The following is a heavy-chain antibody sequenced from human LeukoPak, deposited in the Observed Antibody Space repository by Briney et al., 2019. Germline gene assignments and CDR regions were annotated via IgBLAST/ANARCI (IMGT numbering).Heavy chain of an antibody. CDR2: IYPGDSDT. CDR1: GYSFTSYW. D-gene: IGHD2-2*01. CDR3: ARRGVAPAAMAWWFDP. J-gene: IGHJ5*02. Sequence: GGALQISGKGSGYSFTSYWIGGVRQMPGKGLEGMGIIYPGDSDTRYSASLQGQVTISADKSISTAYLQWSSLKASDTAMYYCARRGVAPAAMAWWFDPWGQGTLVTVSS. V-gene: IGHV5-51*01.